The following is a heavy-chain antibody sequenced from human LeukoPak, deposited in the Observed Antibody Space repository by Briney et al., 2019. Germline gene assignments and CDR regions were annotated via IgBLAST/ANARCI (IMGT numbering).Heavy chain of an antibody. D-gene: IGHD3-22*01. V-gene: IGHV1-24*01. Sequence: RASVKVSFKVSGYTLSQLSMHWVRQAPGKGLEWMGGFDPEDGETIYAQKFQGRVTMTEDTPTDTAYMEMRSLRSEDTAVYYCATESNGYNYYWGQGTLVTVSS. CDR2: FDPEDGET. CDR1: GYTLSQLS. CDR3: ATESNGYNYY. J-gene: IGHJ4*02.